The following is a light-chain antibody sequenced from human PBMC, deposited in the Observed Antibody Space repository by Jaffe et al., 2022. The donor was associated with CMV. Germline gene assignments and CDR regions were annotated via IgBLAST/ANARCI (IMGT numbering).Light chain of an antibody. CDR2: SNN. V-gene: IGLV1-44*01. J-gene: IGLJ2*01. CDR1: SSNIGSNS. CDR3: ATWDDSLNGVV. Sequence: QSVLTQPPSASGTPGQRVTISCSGSSSNIGSNSVNWYQQLPATAPKLLIYSNNHRPSEVPDRFSGSKSGTSASLAISGLQSEDEADYYCATWDDSLNGVVFGGGTKVTVV.